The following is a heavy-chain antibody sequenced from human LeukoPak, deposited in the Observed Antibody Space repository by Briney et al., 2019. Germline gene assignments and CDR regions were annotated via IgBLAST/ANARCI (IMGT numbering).Heavy chain of an antibody. V-gene: IGHV4-61*02. CDR3: ARVPDWAYVPDY. Sequence: PSETLSLTCTVSGGSISSDRFYWTWVRQPAGKGLEWIGRIKSSNTNYNPSLKSRVSISLDTSTNQFSLKLSSLTAADTAVYYCARVPDWAYVPDYWGQGTLVTVS. CDR2: IKSSNT. D-gene: IGHD3-16*01. CDR1: GGSISSDRFY. J-gene: IGHJ4*02.